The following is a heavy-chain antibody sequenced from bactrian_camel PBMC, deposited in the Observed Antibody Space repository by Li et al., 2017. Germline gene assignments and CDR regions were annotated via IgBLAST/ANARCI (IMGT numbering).Heavy chain of an antibody. CDR1: GDDFGRLS. D-gene: IGHD2*01. V-gene: IGHV3S55*01. J-gene: IGHJ4*01. CDR3: AADFAPMYSNQPLSEGSYGY. CDR2: IDSEGGT. Sequence: HVQLVESGGGSVQAGGSLTLSCKVSGDDFGRLSMAWFRQAPGKEREGVAGIDSEGGTSYADSVKGRFTISQGNTGDTTYLYLEMNNLKPEDTAMYYCAADFAPMYSNQPLSEGSYGYWGQGTQVTVS.